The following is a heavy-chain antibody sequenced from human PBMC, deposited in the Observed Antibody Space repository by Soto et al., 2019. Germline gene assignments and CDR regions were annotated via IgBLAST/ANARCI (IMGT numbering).Heavy chain of an antibody. Sequence: EVQLLESGGGLVQPGGSLRLSCAASGFTFSSFALRWVRQAPGRGLEWVSTISGSGGSTYYADSVKGRFTISRDNSKNTLYLQMNSLRAEDTAVYYCAKSGGDSNYWYFDLWGRGTLVTVSS. J-gene: IGHJ2*01. CDR2: ISGSGGST. CDR3: AKSGGDSNYWYFDL. D-gene: IGHD4-17*01. CDR1: GFTFSSFA. V-gene: IGHV3-23*01.